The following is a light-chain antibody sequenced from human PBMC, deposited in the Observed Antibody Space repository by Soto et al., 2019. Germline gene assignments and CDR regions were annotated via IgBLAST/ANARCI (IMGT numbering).Light chain of an antibody. Sequence: DIVMTQSPDSLAVSLGERATINCKSSQSVLSSSNNKNYLAWYQQKPGQPPKLLIYWASTRESGVPDRFSGSGSGTDFTLTISSLQPEDVALYYCQQYDSSPWTFGQGTKVEIK. J-gene: IGKJ1*01. V-gene: IGKV4-1*01. CDR1: QSVLSSSNNKNY. CDR3: QQYDSSPWT. CDR2: WAS.